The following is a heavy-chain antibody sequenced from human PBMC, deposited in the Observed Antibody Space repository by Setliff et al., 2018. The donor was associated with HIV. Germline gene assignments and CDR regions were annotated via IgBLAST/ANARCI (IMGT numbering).Heavy chain of an antibody. CDR1: GFTFTNSA. V-gene: IGHV1-58*01. D-gene: IGHD1-7*01. Sequence: GASVKVSCQASGFTFTNSAVQWVRQARGQRLEWIGWIVVGSGNTNYAQKFQERGTITRDMSTSRAYMELSGLRTEDTAVYYCAADPQTGTTSYDAFDIWGQGTVVTVSS. CDR3: AADPQTGTTSYDAFDI. J-gene: IGHJ3*02. CDR2: IVVGSGNT.